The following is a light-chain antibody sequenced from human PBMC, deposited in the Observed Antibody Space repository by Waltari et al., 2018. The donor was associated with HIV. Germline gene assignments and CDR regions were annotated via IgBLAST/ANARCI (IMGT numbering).Light chain of an antibody. CDR3: ATWDDRLSAWL. V-gene: IGLV1-47*01. J-gene: IGLJ2*01. CDR1: SSNIEANF. CDR2: RNA. Sequence: QSQLTQPPSISGAPGQRVAISCSGTSSNIEANFVYWYQQFPGMAPRLLIYRNAQRPSGIPDRVSSSKSGTSASLAISGLRAEDEADYYCATWDDRLSAWLFGGGTKLTVL.